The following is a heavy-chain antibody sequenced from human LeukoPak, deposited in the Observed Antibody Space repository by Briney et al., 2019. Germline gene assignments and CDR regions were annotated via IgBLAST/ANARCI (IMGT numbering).Heavy chain of an antibody. J-gene: IGHJ4*02. D-gene: IGHD3-10*01. CDR1: GFTFSSYA. V-gene: IGHV3-64*01. CDR3: ARDIGLSFPPQWFPY. Sequence: GGSLRLSCAASGFTFSSYAMHWVRQAPGKGLEYVSAISSNGVSTYYANSVKGRFTISRDNSKNTLYLQMGSLRAEDTAVYYCARDIGLSFPPQWFPYWGQETLVTVSS. CDR2: ISSNGVST.